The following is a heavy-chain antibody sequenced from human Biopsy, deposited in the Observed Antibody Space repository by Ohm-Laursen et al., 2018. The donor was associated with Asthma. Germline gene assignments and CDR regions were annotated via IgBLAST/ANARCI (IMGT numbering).Heavy chain of an antibody. J-gene: IGHJ4*02. V-gene: IGHV3-53*01. Sequence: SLRLSCAASGFTVSRDHIFWVRQAPGKGLEWVSVIYSGGTSDTAGSVRGRFTISRDFYKNTLYLQMDSLRAEDTAVYYCARGDSSGWSHFYFDYWGQGTLVTVSS. D-gene: IGHD6-19*01. CDR2: IYSGGTS. CDR1: GFTVSRDH. CDR3: ARGDSSGWSHFYFDY.